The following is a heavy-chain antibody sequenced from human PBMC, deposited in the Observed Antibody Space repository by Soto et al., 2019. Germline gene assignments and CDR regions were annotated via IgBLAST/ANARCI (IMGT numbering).Heavy chain of an antibody. V-gene: IGHV3-11*06. CDR3: ARGGGGGLFEH. CDR1: GFHFSDYY. Sequence: PWGSLSLSCATSGFHFSDYYMSWIRQAPGKGLEWLSHISPKSTYRNYADSVKGRFTISRDNTKSSLFLQMNSLGVEDTAVYYCARGGGGGLFEHWGQGVLVTVSS. D-gene: IGHD2-21*01. CDR2: ISPKSTYR. J-gene: IGHJ4*02.